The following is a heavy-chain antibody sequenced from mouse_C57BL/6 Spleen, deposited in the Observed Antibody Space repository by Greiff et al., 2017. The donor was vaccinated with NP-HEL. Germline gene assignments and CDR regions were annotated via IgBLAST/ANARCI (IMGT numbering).Heavy chain of an antibody. V-gene: IGHV1-22*01. CDR1: GYTFTDYN. J-gene: IGHJ2*01. Sequence: VQLQQSGPELVKPGASVKMSCKASGYTFTDYNMHWVKQSHGKSLEWIGYINPNNGGTSYNQKFKGKATLTVNKSSSTAYMELRSLTSEDSAVYYCARGGPYYYGSAYYFDDWGQGTTLTVSS. CDR3: ARGGPYYYGSAYYFDD. CDR2: INPNNGGT. D-gene: IGHD1-1*01.